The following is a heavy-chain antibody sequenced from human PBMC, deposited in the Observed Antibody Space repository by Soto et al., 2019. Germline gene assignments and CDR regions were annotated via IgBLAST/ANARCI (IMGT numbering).Heavy chain of an antibody. CDR2: ISGSASRT. CDR1: GFTFRNYG. Sequence: EVQLLESGGGLVQPGGSLRLSCAASGFTFRNYGMSWVRQAPGKGLEWVSVISGSASRTYYADSVKGRFTVSRDNSENTLYLEMNSLRAEDTAVYYCASRNYYDSRGSYEYYFDYWGQGTLVTVSS. J-gene: IGHJ4*02. D-gene: IGHD3-22*01. CDR3: ASRNYYDSRGSYEYYFDY. V-gene: IGHV3-23*01.